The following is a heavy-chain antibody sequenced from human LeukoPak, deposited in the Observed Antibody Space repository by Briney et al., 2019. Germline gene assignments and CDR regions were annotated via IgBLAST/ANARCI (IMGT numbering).Heavy chain of an antibody. Sequence: SQTLSLTCVISGDSVSSNSAAWNWIRQSPSRGLEWLGKTYYRSKWRDDSAVSVRGRVTITPDTSKNQFSLQLSSVTPEDTAVYYCARSGRYTFDYWGQGILVTVSS. D-gene: IGHD1-26*01. CDR1: GDSVSSNSAA. J-gene: IGHJ4*02. V-gene: IGHV6-1*01. CDR2: TYYRSKWRD. CDR3: ARSGRYTFDY.